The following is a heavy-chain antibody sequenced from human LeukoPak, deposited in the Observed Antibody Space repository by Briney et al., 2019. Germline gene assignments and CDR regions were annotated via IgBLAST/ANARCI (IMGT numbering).Heavy chain of an antibody. J-gene: IGHJ1*01. CDR2: ISGRTNNT. Sequence: GGSLRLSCAASGFTFSNYAMSWVRQAPGKGLEWVSAISGRTNNTYYADSVKGRFTISRDKSNNTLFLQMNSLRAEDTAVYYCARVSENYSSGWYEEYFQYWGQGTLVIVSS. D-gene: IGHD6-19*01. CDR1: GFTFSNYA. V-gene: IGHV3-23*01. CDR3: ARVSENYSSGWYEEYFQY.